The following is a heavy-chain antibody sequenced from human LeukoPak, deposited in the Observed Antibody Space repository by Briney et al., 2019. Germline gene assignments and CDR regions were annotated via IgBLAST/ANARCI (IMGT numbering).Heavy chain of an antibody. Sequence: GGSLRLSCAASGFTFSSYAMSWVRQAPGKGLEWVSAISGSGGSTYYADSVKGRFTISRDNSKNTLYLQMNSLRAEDTAVYYCARGVHRYCSGGSCYSWGYWGQGTLVTVSS. CDR2: ISGSGGST. CDR1: GFTFSSYA. J-gene: IGHJ4*02. D-gene: IGHD2-15*01. V-gene: IGHV3-23*01. CDR3: ARGVHRYCSGGSCYSWGY.